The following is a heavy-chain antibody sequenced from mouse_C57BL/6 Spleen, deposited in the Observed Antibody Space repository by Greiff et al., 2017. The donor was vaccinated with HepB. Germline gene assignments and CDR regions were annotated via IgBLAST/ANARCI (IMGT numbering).Heavy chain of an antibody. CDR1: GFTFSSYA. CDR2: ISAGGSYT. D-gene: IGHD2-13*01. CDR3: DRDQSDYVWYVDV. J-gene: IGHJ1*03. V-gene: IGHV5-4*01. Sequence: EVQLVESGGGLVKPGGSLKLSCAASGFTFSSYAMSWVRQTPEKRLEWVATISAGGSYTYYPDNVKGRFTISRDNAKNNLYLQMSHLKSEDTAMYYCDRDQSDYVWYVDVWGTGTTVTVSS.